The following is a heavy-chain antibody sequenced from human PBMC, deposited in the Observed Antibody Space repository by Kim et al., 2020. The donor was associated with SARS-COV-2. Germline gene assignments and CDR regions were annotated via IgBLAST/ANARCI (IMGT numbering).Heavy chain of an antibody. CDR3: LKVDHGPVVGRDYFDC. Sequence: GGSLRLSCAASGFTFSRFAMSWVRQAPGKGLEWVSAISGSGESTYYGDSVKGRFTISRDNSKNTLYLQMNSLRDEDTALYYCLKVDHGPVVGRDYFDCWGQGTLVTVSS. CDR1: GFTFSRFA. D-gene: IGHD2-21*01. J-gene: IGHJ4*02. CDR2: ISGSGEST. V-gene: IGHV3-23*01.